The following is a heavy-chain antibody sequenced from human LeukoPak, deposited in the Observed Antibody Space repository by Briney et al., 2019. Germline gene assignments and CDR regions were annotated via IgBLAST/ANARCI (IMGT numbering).Heavy chain of an antibody. CDR3: ARHGTTGTNLNWFDP. CDR1: GASISSYY. D-gene: IGHD1-1*01. Sequence: SETLSLTCTVSGASISSYYWNWIRQPPGKGLEWIGHISYSGSTSYNPSLKSRVTISMDTSTNQFSLKVNSVTAADTAVYYCARHGTTGTNLNWFDPWGQGTLVTVSS. J-gene: IGHJ5*02. CDR2: ISYSGST. V-gene: IGHV4-59*01.